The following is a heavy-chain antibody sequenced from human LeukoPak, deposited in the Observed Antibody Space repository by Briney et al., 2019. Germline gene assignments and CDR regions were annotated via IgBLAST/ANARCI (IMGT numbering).Heavy chain of an antibody. CDR3: ARRSNSSSWWGDAFDI. V-gene: IGHV7-4-1*02. J-gene: IGHJ3*02. D-gene: IGHD6-13*01. Sequence: GASVKVSCKASGYTFTAYTINWVRQAPGQGLEWMGWISTNTGNPTYAQGFTGRFVFSLDTSVSTAYLQISSLKAEDTAVYYCARRSNSSSWWGDAFDIWGQGTMVTVSS. CDR1: GYTFTAYT. CDR2: ISTNTGNP.